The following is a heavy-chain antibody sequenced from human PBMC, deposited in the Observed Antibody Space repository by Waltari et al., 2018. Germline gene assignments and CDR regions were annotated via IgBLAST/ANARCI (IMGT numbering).Heavy chain of an antibody. V-gene: IGHV3-7*01. CDR1: GFPFSSHS. D-gene: IGHD6-19*01. Sequence: EVQLVESGGGLVQPGGSLRLSCTASGFPFSSHSMVWVRQASGKGLEWVATIKQGGSESYYVDSVKGRFTFSRDNAKNSLYLQMNSLRAEDTAVYYCARPYSSGWYINFDYWGQGTLVTVSS. J-gene: IGHJ4*02. CDR3: ARPYSSGWYINFDY. CDR2: IKQGGSES.